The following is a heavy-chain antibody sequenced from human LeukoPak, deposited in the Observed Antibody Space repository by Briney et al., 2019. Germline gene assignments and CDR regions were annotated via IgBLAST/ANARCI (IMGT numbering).Heavy chain of an antibody. CDR2: IKQDGSEK. J-gene: IGHJ5*02. CDR1: GFTFSNYN. CDR3: ARDAWNAYDILTGYSARSLDP. D-gene: IGHD3-9*01. V-gene: IGHV3-7*03. Sequence: AGGSLRLSCAASGFTFSNYNINWVRQAPGKGLEWVANIKQDGSEKYYVDSVKGRFTISRDNAKNSLYLQMNSLRAEDTAVYYCARDAWNAYDILTGYSARSLDPWGQGTLVTVSS.